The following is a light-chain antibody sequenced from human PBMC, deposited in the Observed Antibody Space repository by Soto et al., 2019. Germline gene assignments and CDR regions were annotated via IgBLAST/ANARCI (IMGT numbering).Light chain of an antibody. Sequence: ETVMTQYPATLSVSPGERATLSCRASQSVSSNLAWYQQKPGQAPRLLIYGASSRATGIPDRFSGSGSGTDFTLTIRRLEPEDFAVYYCQQYGSSSWTFGQGTKVDIK. V-gene: IGKV3-20*01. CDR1: QSVSSN. CDR3: QQYGSSSWT. CDR2: GAS. J-gene: IGKJ1*01.